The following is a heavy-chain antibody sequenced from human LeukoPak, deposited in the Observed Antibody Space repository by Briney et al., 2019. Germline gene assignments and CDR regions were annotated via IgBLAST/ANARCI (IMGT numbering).Heavy chain of an antibody. V-gene: IGHV3-21*01. D-gene: IGHD3-22*01. CDR3: ARHRLHRVYYDSSGYYHDAFDI. CDR1: GFTFRVYS. J-gene: IGHJ3*02. CDR2: ISSSSSYI. Sequence: SGGSLRLSCAASGFTFRVYSMNWVRQAPGKGLEWVSSISSSSSYIYYADSVKGRFTISRDNAKNSLYLQMNSLRAEDTAVYYCARHRLHRVYYDSSGYYHDAFDIWGQGTMVAVSS.